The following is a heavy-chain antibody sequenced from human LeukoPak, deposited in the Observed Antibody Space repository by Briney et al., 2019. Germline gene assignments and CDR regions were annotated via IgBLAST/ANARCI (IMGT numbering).Heavy chain of an antibody. CDR2: INPKSGGS. J-gene: IGHJ4*02. CDR1: GYTFTAYY. CDR3: ASRYCNGGGCSNLLDFFDY. V-gene: IGHV1-2*02. Sequence: ASVKVSCTSSGYTFTAYYIHWVRQAPGQGLEWMGWINPKSGGSKYAQQFQGTATMTRYTSISTAYMALSGLRSDDTAVYFCASRYCNGGGCSNLLDFFDYWGQGALVTVSS. D-gene: IGHD2-15*01.